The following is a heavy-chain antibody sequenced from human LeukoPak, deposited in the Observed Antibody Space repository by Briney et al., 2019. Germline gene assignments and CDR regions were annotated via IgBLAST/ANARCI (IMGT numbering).Heavy chain of an antibody. V-gene: IGHV4-39*01. J-gene: IGHJ4*02. CDR1: GGSISSSSYY. CDR3: AGSVYYSDTSGHNDY. D-gene: IGHD3-22*01. CDR2: IYYTGST. Sequence: SETLSLTCTVSGGSISSSSYYWGWIRQPPGKGLEWVGTIYYTGSTYFNPSLKSRVTLSIDTSKNQFSLKLSSVTAADTAVYYCAGSVYYSDTSGHNDYWGQGTRVTVSS.